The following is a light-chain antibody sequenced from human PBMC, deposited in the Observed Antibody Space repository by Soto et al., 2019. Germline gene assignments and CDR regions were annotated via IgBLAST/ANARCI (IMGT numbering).Light chain of an antibody. J-gene: IGKJ1*01. CDR3: QQYYSYPS. CDR1: QGISSY. V-gene: IGKV1-8*01. Sequence: AIRMTQSPSSFSASTGDRVTITCRASQGISSYLAWYQQKPGKAPKLLIYAASTLQSGVPSRFSGSGSGTDFTLTNSCLQSEDFATYYCQQYYSYPSFGQGPKVEIK. CDR2: AAS.